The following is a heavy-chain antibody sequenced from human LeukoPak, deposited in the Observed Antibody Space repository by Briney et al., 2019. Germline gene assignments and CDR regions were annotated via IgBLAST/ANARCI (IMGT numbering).Heavy chain of an antibody. J-gene: IGHJ4*02. Sequence: GGSLRLSCAASGFTFSSYGMHWVRQAPGKGLEWVAVIWYDGSNKNYGDSVKGRFTISRDNSRNTLYLQMNSLRAEDTAVYYCARGGSSGWYFDCWGQGTLVTVSS. CDR2: IWYDGSNK. D-gene: IGHD6-19*01. V-gene: IGHV3-33*01. CDR1: GFTFSSYG. CDR3: ARGGSSGWYFDC.